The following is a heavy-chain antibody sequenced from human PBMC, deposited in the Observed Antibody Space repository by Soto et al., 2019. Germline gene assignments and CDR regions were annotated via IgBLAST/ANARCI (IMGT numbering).Heavy chain of an antibody. CDR1: GFTLSDYW. Sequence: PGGSLRLSCAASGFTLSDYWMHWVRQVPGKGLLWVARICVDGGDTYYADSVKGRFTISRDNSKNTLYLQMNSLRAEDTAVYYCARARRAPLEVGNWFDPWGQGTLVTVSS. V-gene: IGHV3-74*01. CDR3: ARARRAPLEVGNWFDP. J-gene: IGHJ5*02. CDR2: ICVDGGDT.